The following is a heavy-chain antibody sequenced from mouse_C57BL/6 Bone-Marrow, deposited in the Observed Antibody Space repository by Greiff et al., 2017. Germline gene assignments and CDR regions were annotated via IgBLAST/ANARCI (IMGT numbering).Heavy chain of an antibody. D-gene: IGHD2-3*01. CDR1: GYTFTSYW. CDR3: AREGYYSWFAY. V-gene: IGHV1-7*01. CDR2: INPSSGYT. J-gene: IGHJ3*01. Sequence: QVQLQQSGAELAKPGASVKLSCKASGYTFTSYWMHWVKQRPGQGLEWIGYINPSSGYTKYNQKFKDKATLTVDKSSSTAYMQLSSLTSEDSAVYYCAREGYYSWFAYWGQGTLVTVSA.